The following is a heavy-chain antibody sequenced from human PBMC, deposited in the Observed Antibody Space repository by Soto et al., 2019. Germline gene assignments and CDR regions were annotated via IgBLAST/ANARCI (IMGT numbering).Heavy chain of an antibody. Sequence: QGQLVQSGAEVKKPGSSVKVSCKASGGIFSSYAISWVRQAPGQGLEWMGGIIPIFGTANNAEKFTGRVTINADDSTNTAYMDLSSLKSEDTAIYYCARGGSGYVWFNEFWGQGTLVTGAS. D-gene: IGHD3-22*01. CDR2: IIPIFGTA. CDR3: ARGGSGYVWFNEF. V-gene: IGHV1-69*01. CDR1: GGIFSSYA. J-gene: IGHJ4*02.